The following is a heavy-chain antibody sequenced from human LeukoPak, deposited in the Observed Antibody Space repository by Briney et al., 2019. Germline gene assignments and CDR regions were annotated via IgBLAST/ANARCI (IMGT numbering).Heavy chain of an antibody. CDR3: ARESYLGYYFGY. Sequence: ASVRVSCKASGYTFIGYYIHWVRQAPGQGLEWMGWINPNSGGTNYAQKFQGRVTMTRDTSISTAYMELSRLRSDDTAMYYCARESYLGYYFGYWGQGTLVTVSS. J-gene: IGHJ4*02. V-gene: IGHV1-2*02. CDR1: GYTFIGYY. D-gene: IGHD7-27*01. CDR2: INPNSGGT.